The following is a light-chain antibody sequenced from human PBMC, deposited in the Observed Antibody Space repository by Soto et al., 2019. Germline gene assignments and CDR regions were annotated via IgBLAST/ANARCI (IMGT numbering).Light chain of an antibody. V-gene: IGLV2-14*02. J-gene: IGLJ1*01. CDR2: EVS. Sequence: QSVLTQPASVSGSLGQSITISCTGTSSDVGNYNLVSWYQHHPGKAPKLMIYEVSNRPSGVSNRFSGSKSGNTASLTISGLQAEDEADYYCSSYTSSSTLYVFGTGSKLTVL. CDR1: SSDVGNYNL. CDR3: SSYTSSSTLYV.